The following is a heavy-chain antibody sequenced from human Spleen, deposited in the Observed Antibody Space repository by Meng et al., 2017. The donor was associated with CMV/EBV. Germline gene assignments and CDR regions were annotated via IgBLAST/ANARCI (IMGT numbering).Heavy chain of an antibody. V-gene: IGHV3-30*04. CDR2: ISYDGSNK. CDR3: ARGSVGLGIAARKTHDAFDI. CDR1: STYA. D-gene: IGHD6-6*01. Sequence: STYAIHWVRQAPGKGLEWVAVISYDGSNKYYADSVKGRFTISRDNSKNTLYLQMNSLRAEDTAVYYCARGSVGLGIAARKTHDAFDIWGQGTMVTVSS. J-gene: IGHJ3*02.